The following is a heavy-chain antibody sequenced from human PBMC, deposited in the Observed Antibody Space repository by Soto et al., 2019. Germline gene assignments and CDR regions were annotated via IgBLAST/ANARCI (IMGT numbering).Heavy chain of an antibody. CDR2: ISSSSSYI. Sequence: EVQLVESGGGLVKPGGSLRLSCAASGFTFSSYSMNWVRQAPGKGLEWVSSISSSSSYIYYADSVKGRFTISRDNAKNSLYLQMKSLRAEDTAVYYCARAVAVDWFDPWGQGTLVTVSS. D-gene: IGHD6-19*01. J-gene: IGHJ5*02. CDR1: GFTFSSYS. V-gene: IGHV3-21*01. CDR3: ARAVAVDWFDP.